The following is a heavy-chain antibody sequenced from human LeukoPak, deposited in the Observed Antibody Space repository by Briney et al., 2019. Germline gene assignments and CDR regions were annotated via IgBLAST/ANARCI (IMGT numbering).Heavy chain of an antibody. Sequence: GGSLRLSCAASGFTFRSFWMQWFRQVPGKGLVCFSRVNNDGSDTNYADSVKGRFTISRDNTKNTLYLQMSSLRVEDTAVYYCARDYYGIDYWGQGTLVTVSS. J-gene: IGHJ4*02. CDR1: GFTFRSFW. D-gene: IGHD3-22*01. V-gene: IGHV3-74*01. CDR3: ARDYYGIDY. CDR2: VNNDGSDT.